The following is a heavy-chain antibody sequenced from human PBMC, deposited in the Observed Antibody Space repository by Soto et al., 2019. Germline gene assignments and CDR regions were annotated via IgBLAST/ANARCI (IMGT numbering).Heavy chain of an antibody. CDR1: GFTFSSYA. Sequence: GGSLRLSCAASGFTFSSYAMSWVRQAPGKGLEWVSAISGSGGSTYYADSVKGRFTISRDNSKNTLYLQMNSLRAEDTAVYYCAKDHSITIFGVTYYYYYGMDVWGQGTTVTVSS. J-gene: IGHJ6*02. CDR2: ISGSGGST. CDR3: AKDHSITIFGVTYYYYYGMDV. D-gene: IGHD3-3*01. V-gene: IGHV3-23*01.